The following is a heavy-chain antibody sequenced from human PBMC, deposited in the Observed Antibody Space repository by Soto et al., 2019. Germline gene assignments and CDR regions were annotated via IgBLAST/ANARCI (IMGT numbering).Heavy chain of an antibody. CDR2: IFWNDDE. J-gene: IGHJ5*02. V-gene: IGHV2-5*01. D-gene: IGHD6-13*01. Sequence: GPTLVNPTQTLTLTCTFSGLSLSTSEVGVGWIRQPPGKALEWLALIFWNDDERYNPSLKSRLTITKDISKNQVVLTMTNMEPVDTATYYCAHSRVFDWFDPWGQGTLVTVSS. CDR1: GLSLSTSEVG. CDR3: AHSRVFDWFDP.